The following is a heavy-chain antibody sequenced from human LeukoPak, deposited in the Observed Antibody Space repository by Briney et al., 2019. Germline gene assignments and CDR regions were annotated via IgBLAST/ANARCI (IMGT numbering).Heavy chain of an antibody. D-gene: IGHD1-26*01. Sequence: SETLSLTCTVSGGSISIYYWSWIRQPPGKGLEWIGYIYYSGSTNYNPSLKSRVTISVDTSKNQFSVKLSSVTAADTAVYYCARVNYSGSYYFDYWGQGTLVTVSS. V-gene: IGHV4-59*01. CDR3: ARVNYSGSYYFDY. J-gene: IGHJ4*02. CDR1: GGSISIYY. CDR2: IYYSGST.